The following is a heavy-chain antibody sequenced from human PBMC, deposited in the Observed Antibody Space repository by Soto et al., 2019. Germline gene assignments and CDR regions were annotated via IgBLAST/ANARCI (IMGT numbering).Heavy chain of an antibody. J-gene: IGHJ4*02. CDR3: AKDGGHCSGVDCFFDT. V-gene: IGHV3-9*01. CDR1: GFNFDAYA. Sequence: QSGGSLRLSCAASGFNFDAYAMHWVRQAPGKGLEWVSGLKWNGDNVGYADSVRGRFTISRDNAKNSLYLQMNSLRVEDTAFYYCAKDGGHCSGVDCFFDTWGQGTLVTVSS. CDR2: LKWNGDNV. D-gene: IGHD2-21*02.